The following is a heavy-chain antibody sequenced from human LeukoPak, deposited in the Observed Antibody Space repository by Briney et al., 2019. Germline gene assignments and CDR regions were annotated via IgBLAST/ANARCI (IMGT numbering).Heavy chain of an antibody. CDR2: ISHDGSNK. CDR1: GFTFSSYA. V-gene: IGHV3-30*04. J-gene: IGHJ4*02. Sequence: GGSLRLSCAASGFTFSSYAMHWVRQAPGKGLEWVAVISHDGSNKYYADSVKGRFTISRDNSKNTLYLQMNSLGAEDTAVYYCAREFSGILDYWGQGTLVTVSS. CDR3: AREFSGILDY.